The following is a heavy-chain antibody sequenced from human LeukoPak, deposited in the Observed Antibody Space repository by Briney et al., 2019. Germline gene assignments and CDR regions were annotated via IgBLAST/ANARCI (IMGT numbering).Heavy chain of an antibody. J-gene: IGHJ2*01. D-gene: IGHD4-17*01. CDR2: IYYSGST. Sequence: SETLSLTCTVSGGSISSYYWSWIRQPPGKGLEWIGYIYYSGSTNYNPSLKSRVTISVDTSKNKFSLKLSAVTAADTAVYYCARGVHGDYRWYFDLWGRGTLVTVSS. CDR3: ARGVHGDYRWYFDL. V-gene: IGHV4-59*01. CDR1: GGSISSYY.